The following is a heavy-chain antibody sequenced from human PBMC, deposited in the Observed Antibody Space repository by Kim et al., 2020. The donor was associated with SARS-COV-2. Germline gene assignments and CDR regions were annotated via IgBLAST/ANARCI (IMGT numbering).Heavy chain of an antibody. Sequence: YADSVQGRFTISRDNSKNTLYLQMNSLRAEDTAVYYCTGRGLKYGNGNDYWGQGTQVTVSS. D-gene: IGHD3-10*01. CDR3: TGRGLKYGNGNDY. J-gene: IGHJ4*02. V-gene: IGHV3-53*01.